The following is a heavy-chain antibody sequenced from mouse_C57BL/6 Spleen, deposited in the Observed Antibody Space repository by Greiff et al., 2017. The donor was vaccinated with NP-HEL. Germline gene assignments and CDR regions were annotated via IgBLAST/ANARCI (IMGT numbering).Heavy chain of an antibody. Sequence: QVQLQQSGAELARPGASVKLSCKASGYTFTSYGISWVKQRTGQGLEWIGEIYPRSGNTYYNEKFKGKATLTADKSSSTAYMELRSLTSEDSAVYFCARAGSYYDYEGYFDDWGQGTTLTVSS. V-gene: IGHV1-81*01. D-gene: IGHD2-4*01. J-gene: IGHJ2*01. CDR2: IYPRSGNT. CDR3: ARAGSYYDYEGYFDD. CDR1: GYTFTSYG.